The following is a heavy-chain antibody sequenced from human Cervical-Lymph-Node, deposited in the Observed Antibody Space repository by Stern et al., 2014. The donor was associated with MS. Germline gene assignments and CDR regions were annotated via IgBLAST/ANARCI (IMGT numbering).Heavy chain of an antibody. CDR2: ISGSGDTI. V-gene: IGHV3-11*01. J-gene: IGHJ1*01. Sequence: VQLVESGGGLGKPGGSLRLSCATSGFTFSDYYMTWIRQAPGKGLEWIAYISGSGDTIHYIDSVKGRFNITRDNVKNTLYLQMNSLRAEDTAIYYCARDRLSGGWFLQHWGQGTLVTFSS. CDR3: ARDRLSGGWFLQH. D-gene: IGHD6-19*01. CDR1: GFTFSDYY.